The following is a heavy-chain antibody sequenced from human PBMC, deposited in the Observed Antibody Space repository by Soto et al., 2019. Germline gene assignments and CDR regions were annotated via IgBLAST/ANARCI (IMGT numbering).Heavy chain of an antibody. CDR2: IIPAFGTT. J-gene: IGHJ6*02. Sequence: QVQLVQSGAAVSKPGSSVKVSCKASGGTFGIYAVGWVRQAPGQGLEWMGGIIPAFGTTKNSQKFQDRVDMTADASTNTVYMELRGLRFVDTAVYYCARVPRQMLYGPTRNGMDVWGQGTTLIVSS. V-gene: IGHV1-69*01. CDR1: GGTFGIYA. D-gene: IGHD2-2*02. CDR3: ARVPRQMLYGPTRNGMDV.